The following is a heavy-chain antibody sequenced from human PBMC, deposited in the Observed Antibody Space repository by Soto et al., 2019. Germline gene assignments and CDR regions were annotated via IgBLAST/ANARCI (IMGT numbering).Heavy chain of an antibody. CDR2: IYHSGST. V-gene: IGHV4-30-4*01. CDR3: AKEPVSITIFGVNSMDV. Sequence: PSETLSLTCTVSGDSISSGDYYWSWIRQPPGKGLEWIGYIYHSGSTYYNPSLKSRVTISVDTSKNQFSLKLSSVTAADTAVYYCAKEPVSITIFGVNSMDVWGQGTTVTVSS. D-gene: IGHD3-3*01. J-gene: IGHJ6*02. CDR1: GDSISSGDYY.